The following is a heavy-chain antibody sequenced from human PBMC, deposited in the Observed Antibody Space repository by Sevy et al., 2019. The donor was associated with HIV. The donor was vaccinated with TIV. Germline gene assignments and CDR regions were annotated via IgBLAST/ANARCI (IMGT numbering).Heavy chain of an antibody. CDR1: GYSFLTYW. J-gene: IGHJ4*02. D-gene: IGHD5-18*01. V-gene: IGHV5-51*01. CDR3: ARLPEGSYGASVLFDH. Sequence: GESLKISCKGSGYSFLTYWIGWVRQMPGKGLEWMGIIYPGDSDTTYSPSFQGKVTLSVDKSISTAYLQWNSLRASDTAMYYCARLPEGSYGASVLFDHWGQGTLVTVS. CDR2: IYPGDSDT.